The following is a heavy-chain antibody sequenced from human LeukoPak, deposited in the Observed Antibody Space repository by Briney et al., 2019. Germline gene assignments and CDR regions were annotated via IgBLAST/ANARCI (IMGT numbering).Heavy chain of an antibody. V-gene: IGHV3-48*03. Sequence: PGGSLRLSCAASGFTFSSYEMNWVRQAPGKGLEWVSYISSSGSSIYYADSVKGRFTISRDNAKNSLYLQMNSLRAEDTAVYYCARPLDRGYSSGWYRYGFDYWGQGPLVTVSS. CDR3: ARPLDRGYSSGWYRYGFDY. D-gene: IGHD6-19*01. CDR1: GFTFSSYE. CDR2: ISSSGSSI. J-gene: IGHJ4*02.